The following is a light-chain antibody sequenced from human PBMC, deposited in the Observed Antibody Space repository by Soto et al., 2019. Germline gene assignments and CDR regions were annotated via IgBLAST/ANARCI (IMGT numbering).Light chain of an antibody. CDR1: QSVGSN. J-gene: IGKJ5*01. CDR2: GAS. V-gene: IGKV3-15*01. CDR3: QQHNNWPPIT. Sequence: EIIMTQSPATLSVSPGERASLSCRASQSVGSNLAWFQQKPGQSPRLLIYGASTRAPGIPARFSGSGSGTEFTLTISSLQSEDFAVYYCQQHNNWPPITFGQGTRLEIK.